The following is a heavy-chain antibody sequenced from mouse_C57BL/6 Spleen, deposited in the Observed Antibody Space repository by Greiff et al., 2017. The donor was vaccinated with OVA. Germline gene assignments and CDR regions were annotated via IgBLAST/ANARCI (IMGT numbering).Heavy chain of an antibody. D-gene: IGHD2-12*01. CDR2: INPNNGGT. J-gene: IGHJ1*03. CDR1: GYTFTDYY. Sequence: EVQLQQSGPELVKPGASVKISCKASGYTFTDYYMNWVKQSHGKSLEWIGDINPNNGGTSYNQKFKGKATLTVDKSSSTAYMELRSLTSEDSAVYYCARPLYDWYFDVWGTGTTVTVSS. V-gene: IGHV1-26*01. CDR3: ARPLYDWYFDV.